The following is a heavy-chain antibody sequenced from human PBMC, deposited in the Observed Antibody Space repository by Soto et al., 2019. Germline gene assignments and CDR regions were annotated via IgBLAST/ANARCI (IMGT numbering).Heavy chain of an antibody. V-gene: IGHV1-18*01. CDR1: GYTFTTYG. J-gene: IGHJ4*02. CDR3: ASLESPTFYYDGSGFPPLFDT. D-gene: IGHD3-22*01. CDR2: ISTHNGNT. Sequence: ASVKVSCKASGYTFTTYGISWVRQAPGQGLEWMGWISTHNGNTDYAQTLQGRVTMTTDTSTSTAYMELRSLRSDDTAVYYCASLESPTFYYDGSGFPPLFDTGGRGPRFTVPS.